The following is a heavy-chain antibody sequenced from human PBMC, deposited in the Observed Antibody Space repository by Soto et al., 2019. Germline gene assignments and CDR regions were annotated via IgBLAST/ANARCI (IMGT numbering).Heavy chain of an antibody. CDR1: AGSIRRGTSY. V-gene: IGHV4-31*03. D-gene: IGHD3-3*01. CDR2: IFYSGSF. Sequence: PSQTLCLPCSVSAGSIRRGTSYGSRIRHRKREGLEWIGYIFYSGSFYYTPSLRGRVLILADTSKNQFTLTLSSVTAADTAVYFCARAPETSSIFGVALPYFSDYRDQATLVTGST. CDR3: ARAPETSSIFGVALPYFSDY. J-gene: IGHJ4*02.